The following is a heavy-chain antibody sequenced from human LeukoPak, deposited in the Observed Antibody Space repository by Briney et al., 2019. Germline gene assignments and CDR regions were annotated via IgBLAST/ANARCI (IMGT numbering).Heavy chain of an antibody. D-gene: IGHD3-22*01. V-gene: IGHV3-21*01. J-gene: IGHJ4*02. CDR2: VNTVSSYI. CDR1: GFTFSSYS. Sequence: GGSLRLSCAASGFTFSSYSFNWVRQAPGKGLEWVSSVNTVSSYIYYADSVRGRLTISRDNADNSLYLQMNGLRAEDTGVYYCARLRRNSDTSGYYYYYDYWGQGTLVTVSS. CDR3: ARLRRNSDTSGYYYYYDY.